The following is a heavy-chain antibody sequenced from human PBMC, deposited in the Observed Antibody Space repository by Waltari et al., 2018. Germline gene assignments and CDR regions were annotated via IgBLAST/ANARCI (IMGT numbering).Heavy chain of an antibody. CDR2: IIPIFGTA. CDR3: ARDFSGWQNRQGHYYFDY. Sequence: QVQLVQSGAEVKKPGSSVKVSCKASGGTFSSYAISWVRQAPGHGLEWMGGIIPIFGTANYAQKFQGRVTITADESTSTAYMELSSLRSEDTAVYYCARDFSGWQNRQGHYYFDYWGQGTLVTVSS. D-gene: IGHD6-19*01. V-gene: IGHV1-69*12. CDR1: GGTFSSYA. J-gene: IGHJ4*02.